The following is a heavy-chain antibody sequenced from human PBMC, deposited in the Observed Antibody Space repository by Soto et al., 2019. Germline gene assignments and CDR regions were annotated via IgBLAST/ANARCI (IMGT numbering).Heavy chain of an antibody. D-gene: IGHD3-22*01. Sequence: QVQLVESGGGVVQPGRSLRLSCAASGFTFSSFPMHWVRQTPAKGLEWVAVISSDGSNKYYADSVKGRFTISRDNSKNTLYLQMNSLRAEDTAVYYCASPDSYFEFWGQGTLVTVSS. CDR3: ASPDSYFEF. CDR1: GFTFSSFP. CDR2: ISSDGSNK. J-gene: IGHJ4*02. V-gene: IGHV3-30-3*01.